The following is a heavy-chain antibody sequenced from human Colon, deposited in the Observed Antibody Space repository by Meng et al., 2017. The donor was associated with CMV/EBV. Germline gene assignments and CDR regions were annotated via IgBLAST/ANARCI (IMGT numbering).Heavy chain of an antibody. D-gene: IGHD6-19*01. Sequence: GGSLRLSCEASGFTFSDYYMSWVRQASGKGLEWVGRIRTRPNGYATAYAESVEGRFTISRDDSENTAYLQMNSLRTEDTAVYYCAVLAVAEPISYWGQGTLVTVSS. CDR3: AVLAVAEPISY. CDR2: IRTRPNGYAT. V-gene: IGHV3-73*01. CDR1: GFTFSDYY. J-gene: IGHJ4*02.